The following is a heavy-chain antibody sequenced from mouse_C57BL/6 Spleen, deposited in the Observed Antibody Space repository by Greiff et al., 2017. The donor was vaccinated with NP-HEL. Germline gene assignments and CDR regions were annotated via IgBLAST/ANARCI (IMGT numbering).Heavy chain of an antibody. J-gene: IGHJ1*03. CDR3: TLQGVVNWYFDV. CDR2: IDPENGDT. D-gene: IGHD1-1*01. Sequence: EVQLQQSGAELVRPGASVKLSCTASGFNIKDDYMHWVKQRPEQGLAWIGWIDPENGDTEYASKFQGKATITADTSSNTAYLQLSSLTSEDTAVYYWTLQGVVNWYFDVWGTGTTVTVSS. V-gene: IGHV14-4*01. CDR1: GFNIKDDY.